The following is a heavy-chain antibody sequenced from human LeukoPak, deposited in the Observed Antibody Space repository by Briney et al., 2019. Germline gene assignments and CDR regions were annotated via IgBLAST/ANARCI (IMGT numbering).Heavy chain of an antibody. CDR1: GGSISSSSYY. CDR2: IYYSGST. J-gene: IGHJ4*02. Sequence: SETLSLTCTVSGGSISSSSYYWGWIRQPPGKGLEWIGSIYYSGSTYYNPSLKSRVTISVDTSKNQFSLKLSSVTAADSAVYYCARRGGYSYGPCYFDYWGEGTLVTVSS. D-gene: IGHD5-18*01. V-gene: IGHV4-39*01. CDR3: ARRGGYSYGPCYFDY.